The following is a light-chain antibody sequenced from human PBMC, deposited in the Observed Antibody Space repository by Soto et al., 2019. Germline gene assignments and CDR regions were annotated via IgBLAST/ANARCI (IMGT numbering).Light chain of an antibody. CDR2: DSS. CDR3: HQYHNWPMT. J-gene: IGKJ5*01. V-gene: IGKV3-15*01. Sequence: EIVTTQSPSTLSVSPGQRDTLTCRASESVSSHLAWYQQKPGQAPRFLIYDSSTRATGIPARFSGSESGTEFTLTISSLQSEDFAVYYCHQYHNWPMTFGQGTLLEIK. CDR1: ESVSSH.